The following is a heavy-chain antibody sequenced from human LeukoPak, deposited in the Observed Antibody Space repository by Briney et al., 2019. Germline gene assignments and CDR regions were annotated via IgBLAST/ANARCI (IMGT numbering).Heavy chain of an antibody. J-gene: IGHJ6*03. D-gene: IGHD6-13*01. V-gene: IGHV3-9*01. Sequence: PGRSLRLSCAASGFTFDDYAMHWVRQAPGKGLEWVSGISWNSGSIGYADSVKGRFTISRDNAKNSLYLQMNSLRAEDTALYYGAKAGGGSSCLLGTNYYYYYMAVWGKGPPFTVS. CDR1: GFTFDDYA. CDR2: ISWNSGSI. CDR3: AKAGGGSSCLLGTNYYYYYMAV.